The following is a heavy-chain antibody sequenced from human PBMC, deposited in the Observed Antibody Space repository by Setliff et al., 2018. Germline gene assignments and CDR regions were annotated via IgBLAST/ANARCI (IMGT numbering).Heavy chain of an antibody. CDR3: ARGKNGSRQLVVLGWFDP. Sequence: SATLSLTCAVSGGSFSGYYWSWIRQPPGKGLEWIGEINHSGSTNYNPSLKSRVTISVDTSKNQFSLKLSSVTAADTAVYYCARGKNGSRQLVVLGWFDPWGQGTLVTVSS. CDR2: INHSGST. CDR1: GGSFSGYY. V-gene: IGHV4-34*01. J-gene: IGHJ5*02. D-gene: IGHD3-22*01.